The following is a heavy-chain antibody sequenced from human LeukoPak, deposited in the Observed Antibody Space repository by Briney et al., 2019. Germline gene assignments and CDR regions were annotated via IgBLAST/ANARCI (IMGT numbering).Heavy chain of an antibody. Sequence: PSETLSLTCAVYGGSFSGYYWSWIRQPPGKGLEWIGEINHSGSTNYNPSLKSRVTISVDTSKNQFSLKLSSVTAADTAVYYCARVPSVTKYYYYYYYMDVWGKGTTVTVSS. CDR2: INHSGST. V-gene: IGHV4-34*01. CDR3: ARVPSVTKYYYYYYYMDV. J-gene: IGHJ6*03. CDR1: GGSFSGYY. D-gene: IGHD4-17*01.